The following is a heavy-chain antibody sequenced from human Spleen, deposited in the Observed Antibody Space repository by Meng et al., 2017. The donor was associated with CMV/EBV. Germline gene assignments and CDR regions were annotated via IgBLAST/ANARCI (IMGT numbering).Heavy chain of an antibody. V-gene: IGHV4-34*01. CDR3: ARGRGRLDY. J-gene: IGHJ4*02. D-gene: IGHD3-10*01. CDR2: INHGEAT. Sequence: LSLTCAVYVDSFGDCQWAWIRQPPGKGLEWIGEINHGEATKYNPSLKSRVSMSVDTSKNQFSLKLMSLTAADTAVYFCARGRGRLDYWGLGTLVTVSS. CDR1: VDSFGDCQ.